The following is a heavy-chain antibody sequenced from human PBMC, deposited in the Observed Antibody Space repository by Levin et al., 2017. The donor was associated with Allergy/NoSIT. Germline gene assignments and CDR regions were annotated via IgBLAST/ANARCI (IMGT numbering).Heavy chain of an antibody. V-gene: IGHV3-48*01. D-gene: IGHD2-2*01. CDR2: ISSTISIK. CDR3: ARVPCSSTSCNGNYYYYMDV. CDR1: GFTFSSYS. Sequence: GGSLRLSCAASGFTFSSYSMNWVRQAPGKGLEWVSYISSTISIKYYADSVKGRFTVSRDNAKKSLYLEITSLRAEDTAVYYCARVPCSSTSCNGNYYYYMDVWGKGTTVAVSS. J-gene: IGHJ6*03.